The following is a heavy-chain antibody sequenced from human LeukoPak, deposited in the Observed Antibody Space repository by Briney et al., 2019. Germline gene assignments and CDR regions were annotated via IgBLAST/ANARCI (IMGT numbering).Heavy chain of an antibody. J-gene: IGHJ4*02. Sequence: PSETLSLTCTVSGGSISSGGYYWSWIRQHPGKGLEWIGYIYYSGSTYYNPSLKSRVTISVDTSKNQFSLKLSSVTAADTAVYYCARDQDGGGSDYWGQGTLVTVSS. D-gene: IGHD3-16*01. CDR2: IYYSGST. V-gene: IGHV4-31*03. CDR1: GGSISSGGYY. CDR3: ARDQDGGGSDY.